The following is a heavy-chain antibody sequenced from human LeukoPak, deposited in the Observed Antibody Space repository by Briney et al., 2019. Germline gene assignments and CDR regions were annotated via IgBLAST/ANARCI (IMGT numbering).Heavy chain of an antibody. J-gene: IGHJ3*02. CDR3: VRDGANWEEPNDAFDT. Sequence: PLETLSLTCAVSGASITSCYWSWVRQSAGKGLEWIGRLYTTGTTNYNPSLKSRVTMSGDSSKNQLSLTLTSVTTADTAVYYCVRDGANWEEPNDAFDTWGQGTLLT. CDR1: GASITSCY. CDR2: LYTTGTT. V-gene: IGHV4-4*07. D-gene: IGHD1-26*01.